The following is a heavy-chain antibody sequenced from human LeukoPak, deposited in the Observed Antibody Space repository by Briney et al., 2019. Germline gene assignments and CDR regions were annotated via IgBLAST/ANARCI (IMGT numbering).Heavy chain of an antibody. Sequence: GGTLRLSCAASEFTFVRYAMNWVRRAPGKGRVWVSYISSSSFKIGYADSVKGRFTISRDNSKNSLYLQMDSLRVEDTAVYYCVRDPSYGSSWYYYMDVWGKGTTVTVSS. CDR2: ISSSSFKI. CDR1: EFTFVRYA. D-gene: IGHD6-13*01. J-gene: IGHJ6*03. CDR3: VRDPSYGSSWYYYMDV. V-gene: IGHV3-48*04.